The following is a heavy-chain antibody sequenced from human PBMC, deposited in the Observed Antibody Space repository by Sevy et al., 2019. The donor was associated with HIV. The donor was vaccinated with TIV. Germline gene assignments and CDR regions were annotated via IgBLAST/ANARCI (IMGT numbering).Heavy chain of an antibody. CDR2: ISYDGGTK. CDR1: GFTFSTYA. CDR3: ARDDGYTINWYPGY. Sequence: GGSLRLSCAASGFTFSTYAMHWVRQAPGKGLEWVAVISYDGGTKYYADSVKGRFTISRDNPKNTLYVQMNSLRAGEPAVYYCARDDGYTINWYPGYWGQGTLVTVSS. J-gene: IGHJ4*02. V-gene: IGHV3-30*04. D-gene: IGHD3-16*01.